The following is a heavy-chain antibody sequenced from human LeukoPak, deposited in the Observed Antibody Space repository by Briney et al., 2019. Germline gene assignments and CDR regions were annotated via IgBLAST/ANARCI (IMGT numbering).Heavy chain of an antibody. CDR1: GFTFSSYS. D-gene: IGHD3-3*01. CDR2: ISSNSSTK. J-gene: IGHJ4*02. CDR3: ARVQGTIFGVGNFDY. Sequence: GGSLRLSCAASGFTFSSYSMNWVRQAPGKGLEWVSYISSNSSTKYYADSVKGRFTISRDNAKNSLYLQMNSLRAEDTAVYYCARVQGTIFGVGNFDYWGQGTLVTVSS. V-gene: IGHV3-48*01.